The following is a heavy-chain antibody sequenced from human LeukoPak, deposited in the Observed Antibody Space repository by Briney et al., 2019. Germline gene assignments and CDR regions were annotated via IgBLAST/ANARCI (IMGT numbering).Heavy chain of an antibody. J-gene: IGHJ3*02. V-gene: IGHV3-11*01. CDR3: ARASGATAGTLASDI. D-gene: IGHD6-13*01. Sequence: GGSLRLSCAASGFTFSDYYMSWIRQAPGKGLEWISYISSGGSTIYYADSVKGRFTISRDNAKNSLYLQMNSLRTEDTAVYYCARASGATAGTLASDIWGQGTMVTVSS. CDR1: GFTFSDYY. CDR2: ISSGGSTI.